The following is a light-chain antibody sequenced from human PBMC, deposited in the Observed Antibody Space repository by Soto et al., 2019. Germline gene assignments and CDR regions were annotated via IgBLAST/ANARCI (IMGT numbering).Light chain of an antibody. J-gene: IGKJ5*01. CDR3: QQLHSYPIT. V-gene: IGKV1-9*01. Sequence: DIQLTQSPSSLSAAVGDSVTITCRASQGISSYLAWYQQKPGKAPKLLIYASSTLQSGVQSRFSGSGSGTEFTLTIRSLQTEDFATYFCQQLHSYPITFGQGTRLEIK. CDR2: ASS. CDR1: QGISSY.